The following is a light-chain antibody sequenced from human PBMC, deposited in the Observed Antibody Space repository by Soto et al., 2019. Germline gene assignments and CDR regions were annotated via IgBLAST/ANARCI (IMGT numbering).Light chain of an antibody. Sequence: QSVLTQPASVSGSPGQSITISCTGTSSDVGGYNHVSWYQQHPGKAPKLMIYEVSSRPSGVSNRFSGSKSGNTASLTISGLQAEDEADYYCSSYTSSSTYVFGTGTKVTVL. V-gene: IGLV2-14*01. CDR1: SSDVGGYNH. J-gene: IGLJ1*01. CDR2: EVS. CDR3: SSYTSSSTYV.